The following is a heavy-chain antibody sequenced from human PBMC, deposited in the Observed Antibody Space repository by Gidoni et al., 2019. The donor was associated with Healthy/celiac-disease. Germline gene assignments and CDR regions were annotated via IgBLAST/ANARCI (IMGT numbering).Heavy chain of an antibody. CDR3: ARVDTAMVIGDWFDP. CDR2: IYYSGST. J-gene: IGHJ5*02. V-gene: IGHV4-31*03. D-gene: IGHD5-18*01. Sequence: QVQLQESGPGLVKPSQTLSLTCTVSGGSIRSGGYYWSWIRQHPGKGLEWIGYIYYSGSTYYNPSLKSRVTISVDTSKNQFSLKLSSVTAADTAVYYCARVDTAMVIGDWFDPWGQGTLVTVSS. CDR1: GGSIRSGGYY.